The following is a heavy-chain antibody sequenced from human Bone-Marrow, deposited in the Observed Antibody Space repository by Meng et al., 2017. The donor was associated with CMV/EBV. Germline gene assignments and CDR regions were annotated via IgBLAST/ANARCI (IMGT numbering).Heavy chain of an antibody. Sequence: GESLKISCAASGFTFSTYSMNWVRQAPGKGLEWVSFMSSSSTYIYYADSVKGRFTISRDNAKNSLYLQMNSLRAEDTAVYYCARGGRSGSDQHFDYWGQGTLVTVSS. V-gene: IGHV3-21*01. CDR1: GFTFSTYS. J-gene: IGHJ4*02. D-gene: IGHD3-3*01. CDR3: ARGGRSGSDQHFDY. CDR2: MSSSSTYI.